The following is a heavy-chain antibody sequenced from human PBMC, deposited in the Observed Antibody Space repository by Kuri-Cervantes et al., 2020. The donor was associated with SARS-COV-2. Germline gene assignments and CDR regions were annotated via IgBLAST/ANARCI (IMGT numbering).Heavy chain of an antibody. CDR2: ISSNGGST. D-gene: IGHD2-21*01. J-gene: IGHJ4*02. CDR3: AREIGAGGGGLGYFDY. Sequence: GESLKISCSASGFTFSSYAMHWVRQAPGKGLEYVSAISSNGGSTYYADSVKGRFTISRDNSKNTLYLQMSRLSAEDTAVYYCAREIGAGGGGLGYFDYWGQGTLVTVSS. CDR1: GFTFSSYA. V-gene: IGHV3-64*04.